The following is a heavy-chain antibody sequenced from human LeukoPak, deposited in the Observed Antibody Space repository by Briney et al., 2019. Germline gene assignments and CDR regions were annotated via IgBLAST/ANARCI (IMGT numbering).Heavy chain of an antibody. CDR1: GGSISSSSYY. V-gene: IGHV4-39*07. CDR2: IYYSGST. Sequence: KASETLSLTCTVSGGSISSSSYYWGWIRQPPGKGLEWIGSIYYSGSTYYNPSLKSRVTISVDTSKNQFSLKLSSVTAADTAVYYCARIDSSWDWFDPWGQGTLVTVSS. CDR3: ARIDSSWDWFDP. J-gene: IGHJ5*02. D-gene: IGHD6-13*01.